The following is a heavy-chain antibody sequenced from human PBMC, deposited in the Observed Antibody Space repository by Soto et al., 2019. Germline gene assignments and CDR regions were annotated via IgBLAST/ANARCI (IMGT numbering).Heavy chain of an antibody. CDR2: ISYDVSNK. V-gene: IGHV3-30-3*01. J-gene: IGHJ4*02. CDR1: ELTFRSNA. CDR3: ARDRRASERDILTGYYGTSGEPPYYFDY. D-gene: IGHD3-9*01. Sequence: LRLSXAASELTFRSNAMHLDRQAPGKGLERMAVISYDVSNKYYADSVKGRFTISRDNSKNTLYLQMNSLRAEDTAVYYCARDRRASERDILTGYYGTSGEPPYYFDYWGQGTLVTVSS.